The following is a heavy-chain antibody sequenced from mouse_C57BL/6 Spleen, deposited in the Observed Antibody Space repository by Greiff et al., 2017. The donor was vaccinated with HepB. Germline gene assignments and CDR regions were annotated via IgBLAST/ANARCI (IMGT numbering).Heavy chain of an antibody. Sequence: QVQLQQPGAELVRPGSSVKLSCKASGYTFTSYWMDWVKQRPGQGLEWIGNIYPSDSETHYNQKFKDKATLTVDKSSSTAYMQLSSLTSEDSAVYYCARYSYGNYDAMDYWGQGTSVTVSS. J-gene: IGHJ4*01. V-gene: IGHV1-61*01. CDR2: IYPSDSET. CDR3: ARYSYGNYDAMDY. D-gene: IGHD2-1*01. CDR1: GYTFTSYW.